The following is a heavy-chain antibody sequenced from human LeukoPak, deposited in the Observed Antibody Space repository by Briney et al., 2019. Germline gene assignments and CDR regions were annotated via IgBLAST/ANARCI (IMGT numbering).Heavy chain of an antibody. CDR2: IFYSGST. J-gene: IGHJ4*02. V-gene: IGHV4-59*08. D-gene: IGHD1-26*01. Sequence: SETLSLTCTVSGGSMSSFYWSWIRQPPGKGLEWIGYIFYSGSTNYNPSLKSRVTLSVDTSKNQFSLKLGSVTAADTAVYYCARQPYMLGAYYFDYWGQGTLVTVSS. CDR3: ARQPYMLGAYYFDY. CDR1: GGSMSSFY.